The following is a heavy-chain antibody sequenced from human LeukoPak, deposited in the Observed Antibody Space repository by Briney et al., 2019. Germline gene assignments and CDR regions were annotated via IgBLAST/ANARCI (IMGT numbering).Heavy chain of an antibody. Sequence: PSETLSLTCAVYGGSFSGYYWSWIRQPPGKGLEWIGEINHSGSTNYNPSLKSRVTISVDTSKNQFSLKLSSVTAADTAVYYCARFTPIGWLSSRFDPWGQGTLVTVSS. CDR2: INHSGST. V-gene: IGHV4-34*01. CDR1: GGSFSGYY. D-gene: IGHD3-22*01. CDR3: ARFTPIGWLSSRFDP. J-gene: IGHJ5*02.